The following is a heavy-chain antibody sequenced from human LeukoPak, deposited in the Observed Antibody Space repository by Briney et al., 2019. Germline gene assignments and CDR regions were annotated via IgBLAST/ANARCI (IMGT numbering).Heavy chain of an antibody. J-gene: IGHJ4*02. CDR1: GYTFSNYW. D-gene: IGHD3-10*01. CDR2: IFSGDSDT. Sequence: GESLKISCKGSGYTFSNYWIAWVRQMSGTGLEYMGIIFSGDSDTIDSPSLQGQVTMSVDKSISTAYLQWSSLKASDTAMYFCARLGNQYGGFENFRIDYWGQGTPVIASS. V-gene: IGHV5-51*01. CDR3: ARLGNQYGGFENFRIDY.